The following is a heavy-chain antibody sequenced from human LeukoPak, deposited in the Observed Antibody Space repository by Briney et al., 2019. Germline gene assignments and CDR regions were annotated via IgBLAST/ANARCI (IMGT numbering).Heavy chain of an antibody. J-gene: IGHJ4*02. CDR1: GFTFSSYS. D-gene: IGHD3-16*01. CDR2: ISSRSSYI. V-gene: IGHV3-21*01. CDR3: ASLGVFDY. Sequence: GGSLRLSCAASGFTFSSYSMNWVRQAPGKGLEWVSSISSRSSYIYYADSVKGRFTISRDNAKNSLYLQMNSLRAEDTAVYYCASLGVFDYWGQGTLVTVSS.